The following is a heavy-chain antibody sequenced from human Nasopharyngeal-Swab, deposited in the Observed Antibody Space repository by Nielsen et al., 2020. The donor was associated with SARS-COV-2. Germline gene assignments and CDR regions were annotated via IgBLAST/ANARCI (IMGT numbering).Heavy chain of an antibody. CDR3: ARDTSAEKRGNWFDP. D-gene: IGHD6-25*01. V-gene: IGHV4-30-4*01. Sequence: SETLSLTCTVSGVSISSGDNYWSWIRQPPGKGLEWIGYIYYSGSTYYSPSLKSRVTISVDTSKNQFSLKLSSVTAADTAVYYCARDTSAEKRGNWFDPWGQGTLVTVSS. CDR2: IYYSGST. CDR1: GVSISSGDNY. J-gene: IGHJ5*02.